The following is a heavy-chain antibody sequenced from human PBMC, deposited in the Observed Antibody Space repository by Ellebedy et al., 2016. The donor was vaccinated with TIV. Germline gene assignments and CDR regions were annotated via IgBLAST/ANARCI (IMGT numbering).Heavy chain of an antibody. J-gene: IGHJ5*02. Sequence: MPSETLSLTCGVYGGSFSDHYWAWIRQSPGKGLEWIGELNQDAYIKYNPSLKSRATISAATSKKEISLKLTSVLAADTAVYYCARYGYDSGSYALESWGQGTLVTVSS. D-gene: IGHD3-10*01. V-gene: IGHV4-34*01. CDR1: GGSFSDHY. CDR2: LNQDAYI. CDR3: ARYGYDSGSYALES.